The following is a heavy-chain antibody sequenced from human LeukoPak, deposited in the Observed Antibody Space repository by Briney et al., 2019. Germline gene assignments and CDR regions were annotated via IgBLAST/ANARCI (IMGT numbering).Heavy chain of an antibody. J-gene: IGHJ6*03. CDR2: INHSGST. D-gene: IGHD3-22*01. V-gene: IGHV4-34*01. Sequence: SETLSLTCAVYGGSFSGYYWSWLRQPPGKGREGIGEINHSGSTNYSPSLKSRVTISVDTSKNQFSLKLSSVTAADTAVYYCARVSRDYYALYYYYMDVWGKGTTVTVSS. CDR1: GGSFSGYY. CDR3: ARVSRDYYALYYYYMDV.